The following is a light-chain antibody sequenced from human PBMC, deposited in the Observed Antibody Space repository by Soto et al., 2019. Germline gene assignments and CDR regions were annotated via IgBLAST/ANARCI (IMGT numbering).Light chain of an antibody. CDR2: GAS. J-gene: IGKJ1*01. CDR1: QSVSSY. V-gene: IGKV3-20*01. CDR3: QQYGSSSRT. Sequence: EIVLTQSPGTLSLSPGERATLSCRASQSVSSYLAWYQQKPGQAPRLLIYGASSRATGIPDRFSGSGSGTDFTLTINRLEPEDFAVYYCQQYGSSSRTFGQGTWVEIK.